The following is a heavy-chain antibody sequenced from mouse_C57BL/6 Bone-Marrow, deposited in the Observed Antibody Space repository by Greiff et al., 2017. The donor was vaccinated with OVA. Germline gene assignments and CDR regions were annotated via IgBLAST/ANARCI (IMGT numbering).Heavy chain of an antibody. CDR1: GYTFTSYW. J-gene: IGHJ3*01. V-gene: IGHV1-61*01. CDR3: ARSRLGFAY. D-gene: IGHD4-1*01. Sequence: QVQLQQPGAELVRPGSSVKLSCKASGYTFTSYWMDWVKQRPGQGLEWIGNIYPSDSETHYNQKFKGKATLTADKSSSTAYMQLSSLTSEDSAVYFCARSRLGFAYWGQGTLVTVSA. CDR2: IYPSDSET.